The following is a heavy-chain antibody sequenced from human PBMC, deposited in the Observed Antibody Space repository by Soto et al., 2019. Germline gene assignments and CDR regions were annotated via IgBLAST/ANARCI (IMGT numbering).Heavy chain of an antibody. J-gene: IGHJ6*02. CDR1: GGSISSGGYY. CDR3: ARDRIAVAPRGGMDV. V-gene: IGHV4-31*03. CDR2: IYYSGST. D-gene: IGHD6-19*01. Sequence: SETLSLTCTVSGGSISSGGYYWSWIRQHPGKGLEWIGYIYYSGSTYYNPSLKSRVTISVDTSKNQFSLKLSSVTAADTAVYYCARDRIAVAPRGGMDVWGQGTTVTVSS.